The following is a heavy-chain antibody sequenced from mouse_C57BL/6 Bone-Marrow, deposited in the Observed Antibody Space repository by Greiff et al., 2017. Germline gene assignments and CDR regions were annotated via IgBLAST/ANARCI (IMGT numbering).Heavy chain of an antibody. V-gene: IGHV1-19*01. CDR3: ARKGNYGLYYFDY. Sequence: EVQLQQSGPVLVKPGASVKMSCKASGYTFTDYYMNWVKQSHGKSLEWIGVINPYNGGTSYNQKFKGKATLTVDKSSSTAYMELNSLTSEDSAVYDCARKGNYGLYYFDYWGQGTTLTVSS. CDR1: GYTFTDYY. CDR2: INPYNGGT. J-gene: IGHJ2*01. D-gene: IGHD2-1*01.